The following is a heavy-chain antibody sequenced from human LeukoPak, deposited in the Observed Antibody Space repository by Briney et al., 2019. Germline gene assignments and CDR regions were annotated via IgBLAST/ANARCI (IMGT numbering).Heavy chain of an antibody. V-gene: IGHV4-4*07. CDR3: ARVCGSATGYRLCGFDI. D-gene: IGHD3-9*01. J-gene: IGHJ3*02. CDR1: GGSFSNYF. Sequence: SETLSLTCTVSGGSFSNYFWNWIRQPAGKGLEWLGRVDTSWNTNYNPSLKSRLTMSVDTSRNQFSLKVTSVTAADTAVYYCARVCGSATGYRLCGFDIWGQGTVVTVSS. CDR2: VDTSWNT.